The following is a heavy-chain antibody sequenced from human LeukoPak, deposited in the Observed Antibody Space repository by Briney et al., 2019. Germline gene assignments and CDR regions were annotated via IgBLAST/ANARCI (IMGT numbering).Heavy chain of an antibody. D-gene: IGHD3-22*01. CDR3: ARATDTSGYFDDY. J-gene: IGHJ4*02. CDR1: GFSVSNKY. CDR2: IYGGGGT. V-gene: IGHV3-53*01. Sequence: PGGSLRLSRAASGFSVSNKYMSWVRQAPGKGLEWVSGIYGGGGTYYADSVKGRFTISRDNSKNTLYLQMNSLRAEDTAVYYCARATDTSGYFDDYWGQGTLVTVSS.